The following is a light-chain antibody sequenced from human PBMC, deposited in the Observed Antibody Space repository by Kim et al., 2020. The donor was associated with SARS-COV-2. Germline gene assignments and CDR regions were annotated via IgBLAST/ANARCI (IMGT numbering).Light chain of an antibody. Sequence: GGTATLTCGPSTGAVTSGYYPNGFQQKPGQAPRALIYSTSNKPSWTPARFSGSLLGGKAALTLSGVQPEDEAEYYCLLFYGGAYVFGTGTKVTVL. CDR1: TGAVTSGYY. V-gene: IGLV7-43*01. CDR2: STS. CDR3: LLFYGGAYV. J-gene: IGLJ1*01.